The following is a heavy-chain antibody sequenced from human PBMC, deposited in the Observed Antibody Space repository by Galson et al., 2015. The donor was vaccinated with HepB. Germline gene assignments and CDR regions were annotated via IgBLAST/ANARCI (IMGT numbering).Heavy chain of an antibody. J-gene: IGHJ5*02. CDR1: GYTFTSYG. V-gene: IGHV1-18*01. CDR2: ISAYNGNT. D-gene: IGHD6-19*01. Sequence: SVKVSCKASGYTFTSYGISWVRQAPGQGLEWMGWISAYNGNTNYAQKLQGRVTMTTDTSTSTAYMELRSLRSDDTAVYYCARADQQWLVEIDWFDPWGQGTLVTVSS. CDR3: ARADQQWLVEIDWFDP.